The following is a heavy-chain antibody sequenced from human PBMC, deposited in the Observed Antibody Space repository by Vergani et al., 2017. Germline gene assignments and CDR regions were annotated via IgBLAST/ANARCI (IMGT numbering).Heavy chain of an antibody. Sequence: QLQLQESGPGLVKPSATLSLTCSVSGASIRSCNYYWGWIRQPPGKGLEWIASIYYSGSSYYTPSLKTRVTISGDTSKNQFSLKLGSVTAADTAVYFCARHSTVEWLVKLGWIDPWGRGILVTVSS. D-gene: IGHD6-19*01. CDR1: GASIRSCNYY. V-gene: IGHV4-39*01. J-gene: IGHJ5*02. CDR2: IYYSGSS. CDR3: ARHSTVEWLVKLGWIDP.